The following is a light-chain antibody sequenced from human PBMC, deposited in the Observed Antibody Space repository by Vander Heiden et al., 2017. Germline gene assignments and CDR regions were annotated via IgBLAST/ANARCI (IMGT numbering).Light chain of an antibody. CDR1: SSNIGSNT. J-gene: IGLJ3*02. Sequence: QSVRTQPPSASGTPGQWGTISCSGSSSNIGSNTVNWCQQLPGTAPKLLIYSNNQRPSGVPDRFSGAKSGTSAALAISGLQSEDEADYYCAAWDDSLNGWVFGGGTKLTVL. V-gene: IGLV1-44*01. CDR3: AAWDDSLNGWV. CDR2: SNN.